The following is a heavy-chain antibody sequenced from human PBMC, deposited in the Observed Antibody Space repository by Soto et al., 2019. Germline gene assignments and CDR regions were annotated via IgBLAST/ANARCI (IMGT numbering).Heavy chain of an antibody. CDR2: INAANGDT. CDR3: ERGSLTGTSTPHGF. V-gene: IGHV1-3*01. Sequence: GASVKVSCKASGYTFTNYVIHWVRQAPGQRLEWMGWINAANGDTKYSQMFQGRVTITRDTSASTAYIELSSLRSEDTAVYYCERGSLTGTSTPHGFWGQGALVTVS. D-gene: IGHD1-20*01. J-gene: IGHJ4*02. CDR1: GYTFTNYV.